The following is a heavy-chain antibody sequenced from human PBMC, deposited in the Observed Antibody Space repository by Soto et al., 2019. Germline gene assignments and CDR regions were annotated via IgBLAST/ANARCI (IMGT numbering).Heavy chain of an antibody. CDR3: ASDLDWLLAFDY. D-gene: IGHD3-9*01. Sequence: QVQLVESGGGVVQSGRSLRLSCAASGFAFSTYGMHWVRQAPGKGLEWVAMTWHDGGNKYYADSVKGRFTISRDNSKNTLYLQLNSVRAEDTAVYYCASDLDWLLAFDYWGQGTLVTVSS. CDR2: TWHDGGNK. J-gene: IGHJ4*02. V-gene: IGHV3-33*01. CDR1: GFAFSTYG.